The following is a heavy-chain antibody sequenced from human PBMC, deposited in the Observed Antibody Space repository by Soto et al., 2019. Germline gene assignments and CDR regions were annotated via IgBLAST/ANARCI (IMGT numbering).Heavy chain of an antibody. CDR2: IYHTGNT. D-gene: IGHD2-2*01. CDR3: ARDEYQMLSSVSWFDS. CDR1: GGSISDDSY. J-gene: IGHJ5*01. Sequence: SETLSLTCTVSGGSISDDSYWSWIRQTPGKGLEWIGYIYHTGNTYYNPSLRSRVSISVDKSKSQFSLKLISVTAADTAVYFCARDEYQMLSSVSWFDSWGQGTLVTVSS. V-gene: IGHV4-30-4*01.